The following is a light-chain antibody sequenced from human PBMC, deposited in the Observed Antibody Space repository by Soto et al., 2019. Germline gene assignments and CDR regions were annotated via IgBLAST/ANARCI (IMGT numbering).Light chain of an antibody. CDR3: QQYSNWPPIT. CDR1: QSVSIH. Sequence: EIVLTQSPGTLSLSRGERATLSCRASQSVSIHLAWYQQTPGQAPRLLIYDTSTRATGIPARFSGSGSGTEFTLTISSLQSEDFAVDYCQQYSNWPPITFGQGTRLEIK. CDR2: DTS. J-gene: IGKJ5*01. V-gene: IGKV3-15*01.